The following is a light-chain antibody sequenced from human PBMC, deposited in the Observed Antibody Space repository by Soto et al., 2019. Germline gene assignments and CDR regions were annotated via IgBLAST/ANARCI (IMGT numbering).Light chain of an antibody. CDR2: DVS. V-gene: IGLV2-14*01. CDR1: SIDVGGYNY. CDR3: SSYTSSSTYV. Sequence: QSALTQPASVSGTPGQSITISCTGTSIDVGGYNYVSWYQQPPVKAPKLMIYDVSNRPSGVSNRFSGSKSGNTASLTISGLQAEDEAAYYCSSYTSSSTYVFGTGTKLTVL. J-gene: IGLJ1*01.